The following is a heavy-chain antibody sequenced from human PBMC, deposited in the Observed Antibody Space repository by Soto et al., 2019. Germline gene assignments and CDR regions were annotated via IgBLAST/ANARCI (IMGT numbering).Heavy chain of an antibody. V-gene: IGHV1-69*06. D-gene: IGHD3-10*01. J-gene: IGHJ6*02. Sequence: QVQLVQSGAEVKKPGSSVKVSCKASGGTFSSYAISWVRQAPGQGLEWMGGIIPIFGTANYAQKFQGRVTITALKSTGTAYMETSSLGSDGTGVYYSARGGSSNGLQWFGDVLYYYYGIDVLCRGTTVTVTS. CDR2: IIPIFGTA. CDR1: GGTFSSYA. CDR3: ARGGSSNGLQWFGDVLYYYYGIDV.